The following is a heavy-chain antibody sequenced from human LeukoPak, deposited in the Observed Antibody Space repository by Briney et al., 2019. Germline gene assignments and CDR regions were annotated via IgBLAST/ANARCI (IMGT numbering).Heavy chain of an antibody. Sequence: KPSETLSLTCTVSVGSISSSSYYWGWIRQPPGKGLEWIGSIYYSGSTYYNPSLKSRVTISVDTSKNQFSLKLSSVTAADTAVYYCARSSGESHFDYWGQGTLVTVSS. D-gene: IGHD3-10*01. CDR2: IYYSGST. CDR1: VGSISSSSYY. V-gene: IGHV4-39*01. CDR3: ARSSGESHFDY. J-gene: IGHJ4*02.